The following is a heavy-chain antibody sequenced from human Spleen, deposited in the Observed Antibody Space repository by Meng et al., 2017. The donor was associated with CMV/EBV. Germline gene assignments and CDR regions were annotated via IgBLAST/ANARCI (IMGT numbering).Heavy chain of an antibody. V-gene: IGHV1-18*01. CDR2: INPYNGNT. J-gene: IGHJ4*02. CDR1: GYRFVSYD. D-gene: IGHD6-13*01. CDR3: ARVYTSSCDY. Sequence: SCKAFGYRFVSYDSKGVRQAPGQGLEWMGWINPYNGNTKYAQKFQGRVTMTTDTSTSTAHMELRSLRSDDTAVYYCARVYTSSCDYWGQGTLVTVSS.